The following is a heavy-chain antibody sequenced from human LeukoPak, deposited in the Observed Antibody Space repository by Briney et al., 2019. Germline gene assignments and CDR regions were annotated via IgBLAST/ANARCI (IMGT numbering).Heavy chain of an antibody. V-gene: IGHV4-39*01. D-gene: IGHD3-9*01. CDR1: GGSISSSSYY. CDR3: ARQQVDYDILTGYLDY. CDR2: IYYSGST. J-gene: IGHJ4*02. Sequence: SETLSLTCTVSGGSISSSSYYWGWIRQPPGKGLEWIGSIYYSGSTYYNPSLKSRVTISVDTSKNQFSLKLSSVTAADTAVYYCARQQVDYDILTGYLDYWGQGTLVTVSS.